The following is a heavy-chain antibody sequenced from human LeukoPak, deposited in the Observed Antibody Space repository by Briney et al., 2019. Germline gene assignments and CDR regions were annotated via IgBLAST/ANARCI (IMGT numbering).Heavy chain of an antibody. D-gene: IGHD1-26*01. CDR3: AREGTRSYWGVGYYYYMDV. V-gene: IGHV4-61*02. J-gene: IGHJ6*03. CDR1: GGSISSGSYY. Sequence: PSETLSLTCTVSGGSISSGSYYWSWIRQPAGKGLEWIGRIYTSGSTNYSPSLKSRVTISVDTSKNQFSLKLSSVTAADTAVYYCAREGTRSYWGVGYYYYMDVWGKGTTVTVSS. CDR2: IYTSGST.